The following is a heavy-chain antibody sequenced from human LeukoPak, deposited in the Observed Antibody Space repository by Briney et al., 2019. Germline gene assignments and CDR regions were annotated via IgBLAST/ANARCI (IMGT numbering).Heavy chain of an antibody. J-gene: IGHJ4*02. CDR3: ARAFLAL. Sequence: PGGSLRLSCVASGFNLGNYWMSWVRQAPGRGLEWLANIKQDGSETYYVDSVRGRFTISRDNAKNSLYLQINNVRIEDTAVYYCARAFLALWGQGTLVTVSS. CDR2: IKQDGSET. V-gene: IGHV3-7*04. CDR1: GFNLGNYW.